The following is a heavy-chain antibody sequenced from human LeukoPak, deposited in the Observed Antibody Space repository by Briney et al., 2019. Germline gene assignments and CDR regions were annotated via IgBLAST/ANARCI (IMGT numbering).Heavy chain of an antibody. V-gene: IGHV4-4*02. CDR1: GGSVINTNW. CDR3: AREGGFYRPLDY. J-gene: IGHJ4*02. CDR2: VHLAGRT. Sequence: SGTLSLTCGVSGGSVINTNWWTWVRQPPGKGLEWIGEVHLAGRTNYHPSLQSRLTMSVDVSENQVSLKLTSVTAADTAVYYCAREGGFYRPLDYSGQGTLVTVSS. D-gene: IGHD3-3*01.